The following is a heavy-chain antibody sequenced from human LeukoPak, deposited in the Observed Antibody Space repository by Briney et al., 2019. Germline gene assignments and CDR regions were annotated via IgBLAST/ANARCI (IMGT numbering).Heavy chain of an antibody. J-gene: IGHJ5*02. CDR1: GGSISSSSYY. V-gene: IGHV4-39*07. CDR3: ARGITIFGVVRNWFDP. CDR2: IYYSGST. Sequence: SQTLSLTCNVSGGSISSSSYYWVWIRQPPGKGLEWIGSIYYSGSTYYNPSLKSRVTISVDTSKNQFSLKLSSVTAADTAVYYCARGITIFGVVRNWFDPWGQGTLVTVSS. D-gene: IGHD3-3*01.